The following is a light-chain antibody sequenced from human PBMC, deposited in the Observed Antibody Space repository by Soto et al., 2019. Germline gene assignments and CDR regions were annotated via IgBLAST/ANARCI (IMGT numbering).Light chain of an antibody. CDR1: QSISSY. V-gene: IGKV1-39*01. Sequence: DIQMTKSPSSLSASVGARVTITWRASQSISSYLNWYQQKPGKAPKLLIYAASSLQSGVPSRFSGSGSGTDFTLTISSLQPEDFATYYCQQSYSTPTWTFGQGTKVDI. CDR3: QQSYSTPTWT. CDR2: AAS. J-gene: IGKJ1*01.